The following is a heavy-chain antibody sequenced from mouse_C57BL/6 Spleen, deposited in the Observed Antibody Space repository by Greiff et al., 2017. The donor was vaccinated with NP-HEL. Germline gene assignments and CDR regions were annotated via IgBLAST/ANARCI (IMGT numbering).Heavy chain of an antibody. Sequence: VQLQQPGAELVKPGASVKLSCKASGYTFTSYWMQWVKQRPGQGLEWIGEIDPSDSYTNYNQKFKGKATLTVDTSSSTAYMQLSSLTSEDSAVYYCARSRYYGSSVHWYFDVWGTGTTVTVSS. CDR1: GYTFTSYW. D-gene: IGHD1-1*01. J-gene: IGHJ1*03. CDR2: IDPSDSYT. V-gene: IGHV1-50*01. CDR3: ARSRYYGSSVHWYFDV.